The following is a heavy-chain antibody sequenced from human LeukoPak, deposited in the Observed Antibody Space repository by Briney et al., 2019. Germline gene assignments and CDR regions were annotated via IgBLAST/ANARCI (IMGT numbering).Heavy chain of an antibody. V-gene: IGHV3-23*01. Sequence: GGSLRLSCAASGFTFSSYSMNWVRQAPGKGLEWVSAISGSGGSTYYADSVKGRFTISRDNSKNTLYLQMNSLRAEDTAVYYCAKDTASLFDYWGQGTLVTVSS. CDR2: ISGSGGST. CDR1: GFTFSSYS. CDR3: AKDTASLFDY. D-gene: IGHD2-2*01. J-gene: IGHJ4*02.